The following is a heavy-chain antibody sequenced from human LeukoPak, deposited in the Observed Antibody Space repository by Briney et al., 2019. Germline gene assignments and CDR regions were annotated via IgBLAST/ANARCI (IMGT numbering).Heavy chain of an antibody. J-gene: IGHJ4*02. CDR2: ISSSSSTI. CDR3: ARSVDVDY. Sequence: GGSLRLSCAASGFTFNNYYMSWVRQAPGKGPECVSCISSSSSTIYYADSVKGRFTISRDKAKNSLYLQMNALRAEDTAVYYCARSVDVDYWGQGILVTVSS. V-gene: IGHV3-48*01. D-gene: IGHD5-24*01. CDR1: GFTFNNYY.